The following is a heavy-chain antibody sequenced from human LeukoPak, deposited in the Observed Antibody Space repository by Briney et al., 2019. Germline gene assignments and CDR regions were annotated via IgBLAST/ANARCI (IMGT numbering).Heavy chain of an antibody. CDR2: IKQDGSEK. Sequence: GGSLRLSCAASGITLSVYWMSWVRQAPGKGLEWVANIKQDGSEKYYVDSVKGRFTISRDNAKNSLYLQMNSLRAEDTAVYYCAREDVWFGEWNWFDPWGQGTLVTVSS. V-gene: IGHV3-7*01. CDR3: AREDVWFGEWNWFDP. D-gene: IGHD3-10*01. J-gene: IGHJ5*02. CDR1: GITLSVYW.